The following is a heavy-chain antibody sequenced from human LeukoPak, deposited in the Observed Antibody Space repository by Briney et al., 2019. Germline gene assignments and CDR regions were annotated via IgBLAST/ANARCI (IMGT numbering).Heavy chain of an antibody. CDR3: NCEGDAFDI. J-gene: IGHJ3*02. CDR1: GYTFTDYY. V-gene: IGHV1-2*06. Sequence: ASVKVSCKASGYTFTDYYMHWVRQAPGQGLEWMGRINPNSGGTNYAQKFQGRVTMTRDTSTSTAYMELSRLRSDDTAVYYCNCEGDAFDIWGQGTMVTVSS. D-gene: IGHD2-21*01. CDR2: INPNSGGT.